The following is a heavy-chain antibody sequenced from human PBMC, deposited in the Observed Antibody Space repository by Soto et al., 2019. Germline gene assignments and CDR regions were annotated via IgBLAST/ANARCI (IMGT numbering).Heavy chain of an antibody. D-gene: IGHD3-9*01. J-gene: IGHJ6*02. CDR2: ISYDGSNK. Sequence: GGSLRLSCAASGFTFSSYGMHWVRQAPGKGLEWVAVISYDGSNKYYADSVKGRFTISRDNSKNTLYLQMNSLRAEDTAVYYCAKDLSGYDILTGPHWGMDVWGQGTTVTVSS. V-gene: IGHV3-30*18. CDR1: GFTFSSYG. CDR3: AKDLSGYDILTGPHWGMDV.